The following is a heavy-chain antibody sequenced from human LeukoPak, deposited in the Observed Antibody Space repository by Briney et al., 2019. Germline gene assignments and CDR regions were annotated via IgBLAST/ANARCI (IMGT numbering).Heavy chain of an antibody. CDR3: ARDHNYAFDY. Sequence: GGSLRLSCAASGFTFSSDSMNWVRQAPGKGLGWGSYISSISGTINYADSVKGRFTISGDNARTSLFLQMNSLRAEDTAVYYCARDHNYAFDYWGQGTLVTVSS. CDR2: ISSISGTI. D-gene: IGHD5-18*01. J-gene: IGHJ4*02. CDR1: GFTFSSDS. V-gene: IGHV3-48*01.